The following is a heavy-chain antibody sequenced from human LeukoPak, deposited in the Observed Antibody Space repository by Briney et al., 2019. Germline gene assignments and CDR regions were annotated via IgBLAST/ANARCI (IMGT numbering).Heavy chain of an antibody. D-gene: IGHD5-18*01. CDR3: ARGIQLWEDAFDI. V-gene: IGHV4-39*01. CDR2: IYYSGST. J-gene: IGHJ3*02. CDR1: GGSISSSSYY. Sequence: SETLSLTCTVSGGSISSSSYYWGWIRQPPGKGLEWIGSIYYSGSTYYNPSLKSRVTISVDTSKNQFSLKLSSVTAADTAVYYCARGIQLWEDAFDIWGQGTMVTVSS.